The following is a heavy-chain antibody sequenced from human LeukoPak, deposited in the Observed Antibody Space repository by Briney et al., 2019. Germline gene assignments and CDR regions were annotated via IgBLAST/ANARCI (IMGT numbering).Heavy chain of an antibody. CDR3: ARSRGYSYGTTFLDY. Sequence: SETLSLTCTVSGYSISSGYYWGWIRQPPGKGLEWIGSIYNSGSTYYNPSLKSRVTISVDTSKNQFSLKLSSVTAADTAVYYCARSRGYSYGTTFLDYWGQGTLVTVSS. J-gene: IGHJ4*02. V-gene: IGHV4-38-2*02. D-gene: IGHD5-18*01. CDR2: IYNSGST. CDR1: GYSISSGYY.